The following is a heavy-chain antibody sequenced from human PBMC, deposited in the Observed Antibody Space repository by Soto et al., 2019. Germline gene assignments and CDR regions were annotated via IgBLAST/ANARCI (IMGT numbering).Heavy chain of an antibody. CDR1: GSTFSNDW. V-gene: IGHV3-74*01. Sequence: WGSLRLSCAVSGSTFSNDWMHWVRQAPGKGLVWVSHINIDVSSTNYADFVKGRFTISRDNAKNTVYLQMNRLRAEDTAVYYCASDRSYSLDVWGHGITVTVSS. CDR3: ASDRSYSLDV. J-gene: IGHJ6*02. CDR2: INIDVSST.